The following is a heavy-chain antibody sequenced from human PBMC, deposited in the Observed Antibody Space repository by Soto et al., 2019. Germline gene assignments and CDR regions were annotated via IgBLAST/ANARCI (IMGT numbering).Heavy chain of an antibody. J-gene: IGHJ6*03. CDR2: ISSSSSTI. CDR1: GFTFSSYS. V-gene: IGHV3-48*01. Sequence: GGALRLSCAASGFTFSSYSMNWVRQAPGKGLEWVSYISSSSSTIYYADSVKGRFTISRDNAKNSLYLQMNSLRAEDTAVYYCARDRDDYYYYYYMDVWGKGTTVTVSS. CDR3: ARDRDDYYYYYYMDV.